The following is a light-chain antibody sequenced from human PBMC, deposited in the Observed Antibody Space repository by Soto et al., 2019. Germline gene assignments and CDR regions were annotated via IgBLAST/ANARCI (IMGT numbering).Light chain of an antibody. V-gene: IGLV1-40*01. Sequence: QSVLTQPPSVSGAPGQRVTISCTGSSSNIGAGYDVHWYQQLPGTAPKLLSYGNSNRPSGVPDRFSCSKSGTSASLAITGLQAEDEADYCCQSSDSSLSALFGGGTKLTVL. J-gene: IGLJ3*02. CDR3: QSSDSSLSAL. CDR2: GNS. CDR1: SSNIGAGYD.